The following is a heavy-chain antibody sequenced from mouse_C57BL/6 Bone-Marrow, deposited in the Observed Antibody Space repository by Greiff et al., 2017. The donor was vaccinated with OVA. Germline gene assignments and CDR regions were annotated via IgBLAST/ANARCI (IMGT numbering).Heavy chain of an antibody. V-gene: IGHV1-64*01. Sequence: QVQLQQPGAELVKPGASVKLSCKASGYTFTSYWMHWVKQRPGQGLEWIGMIHPNSGSTNYNEKFKSKATLTVDKSSSTAYMQLSSLTSEDSAVYYCARPPYYYGSSTYAMDYWGQGTSVTVSS. CDR3: ARPPYYYGSSTYAMDY. D-gene: IGHD1-1*01. CDR1: GYTFTSYW. CDR2: IHPNSGST. J-gene: IGHJ4*01.